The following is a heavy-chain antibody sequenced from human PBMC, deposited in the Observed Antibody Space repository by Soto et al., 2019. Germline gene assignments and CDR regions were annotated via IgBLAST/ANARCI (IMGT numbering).Heavy chain of an antibody. Sequence: ASVKVSCKTSGYTFTSYGISWVRQAPGQGLEWMGWISVYNGSTNYGQKFQGRVTMSTDTTTNTAYMELRSLRSDDTAVYYCARAYFSAMDYWGQGSLVTVSS. CDR3: ARAYFSAMDY. CDR1: GYTFTSYG. J-gene: IGHJ4*02. V-gene: IGHV1-18*04. D-gene: IGHD1-26*01. CDR2: ISVYNGST.